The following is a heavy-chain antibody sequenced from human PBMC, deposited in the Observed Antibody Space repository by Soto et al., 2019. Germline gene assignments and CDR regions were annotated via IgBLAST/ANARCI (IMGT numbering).Heavy chain of an antibody. J-gene: IGHJ4*02. V-gene: IGHV4-31*03. CDR3: ARSPTTVTTFDY. CDR1: GGSISSGGYY. D-gene: IGHD4-17*01. CDR2: IYYSGST. Sequence: SETLSLTCTVSGGSISSGGYYWSWIRQHPGKGLEWIGYIYYSGSTYYNPSLKSRVTISVDTSKNQFSLKLSSVTAADTAVYYCARSPTTVTTFDYWGQGTLVTVYS.